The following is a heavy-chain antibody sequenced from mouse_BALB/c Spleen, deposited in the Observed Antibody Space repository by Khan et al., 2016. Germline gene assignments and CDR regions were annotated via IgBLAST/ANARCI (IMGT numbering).Heavy chain of an antibody. Sequence: VQLQQSGAELVKPGASVKLSCTASGFNIKDTYMHWVKQRPEQGLEWIGRIDPANGNTKYDPKFQGKATITADTSSNTVYLQLSSLTSEDTAVYYCASRLAYWGQGTRVTVSA. CDR1: GFNIKDTY. J-gene: IGHJ3*01. CDR3: ASRLAY. CDR2: IDPANGNT. V-gene: IGHV14-3*02.